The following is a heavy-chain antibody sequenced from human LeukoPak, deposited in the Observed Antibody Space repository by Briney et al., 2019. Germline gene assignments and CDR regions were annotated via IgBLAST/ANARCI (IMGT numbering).Heavy chain of an antibody. CDR3: ARDVSSTPNWEFDY. J-gene: IGHJ4*02. CDR1: GYTFAVYS. V-gene: IGHV1-2*06. CDR2: IHANRGVT. D-gene: IGHD1-26*01. Sequence: ASVEVSCKTSGYTFAVYSIHCVPQAPGQGLEGVGRIHANRGVTEYKQKFRGRVTMTGDTSVSTAYVEVNGLISDDTAIYYCARDVSSTPNWEFDYWGQGTLVTVSP.